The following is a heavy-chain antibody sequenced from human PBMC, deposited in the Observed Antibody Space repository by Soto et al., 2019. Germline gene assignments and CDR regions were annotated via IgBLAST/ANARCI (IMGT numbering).Heavy chain of an antibody. CDR1: GFTFDSPYSHG. CDR2: ISSNGANT. Sequence: GGSLSLSCAASGFTFDSPYSHGLSWVRQSPGKGPEWVSTISSNGANTHYAESVKGRFTISKDASRNTVHLHMNSLRAEDTATYFCVSWVSAHFDYWGHGTPVTVSS. J-gene: IGHJ4*01. D-gene: IGHD2-8*01. CDR3: VSWVSAHFDY. V-gene: IGHV3-23*01.